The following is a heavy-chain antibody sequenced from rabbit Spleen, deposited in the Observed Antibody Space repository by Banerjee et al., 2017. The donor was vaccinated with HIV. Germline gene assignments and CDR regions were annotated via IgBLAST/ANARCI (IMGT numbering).Heavy chain of an antibody. D-gene: IGHD4-1*01. CDR3: ARSGYVGWGGDGDLTGNKL. CDR2: IHGGSRNNI. Sequence: QSLEESGGDLVKPGASLTLTCTASGFSFIAGYYMCWVRQAPGKGLEWIACIHGGSRNNIYYASWAKGRFTISKTSSTTVTLQMTSLTAADTATYFCARSGYVGWGGDGDLTGNKLWGPGTLVTVS. J-gene: IGHJ4*01. CDR1: GFSFIAGYY. V-gene: IGHV1S40*01.